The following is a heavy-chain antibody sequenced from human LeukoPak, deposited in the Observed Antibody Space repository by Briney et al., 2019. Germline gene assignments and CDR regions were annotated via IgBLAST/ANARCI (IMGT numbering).Heavy chain of an antibody. V-gene: IGHV3-30*18. Sequence: PGGSLRLSCAASGFTFSSYGMHWVRQAPGKGLEWVAVISYDGSNKYYADSVKGRFTISRDNSKNTLYVQMNSLRAEDTAVYYCAKGTEWRPGWFDPWGQGTLVTVSS. J-gene: IGHJ5*02. D-gene: IGHD3-3*01. CDR1: GFTFSSYG. CDR3: AKGTEWRPGWFDP. CDR2: ISYDGSNK.